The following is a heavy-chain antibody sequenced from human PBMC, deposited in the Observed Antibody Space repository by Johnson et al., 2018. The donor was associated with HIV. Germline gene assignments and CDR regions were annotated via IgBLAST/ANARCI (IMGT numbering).Heavy chain of an antibody. J-gene: IGHJ3*02. D-gene: IGHD6-19*01. Sequence: QVQLVESGGGLVQPGGSLRLSCAASGFTFSNYWMTWVRQAPGKGLEWVAVISHDGSNKYYADSVKGRFTISRDNSKNTLYLQMNSLRAEDTAVYYCARDPYSSGGNAFDIWGQGTMVTVSS. V-gene: IGHV3-30-3*01. CDR1: GFTFSNYW. CDR2: ISHDGSNK. CDR3: ARDPYSSGGNAFDI.